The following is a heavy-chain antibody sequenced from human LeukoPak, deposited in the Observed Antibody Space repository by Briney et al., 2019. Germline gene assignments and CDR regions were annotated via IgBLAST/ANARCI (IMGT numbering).Heavy chain of an antibody. CDR3: ASFADCSSTSCYPRVRNFDY. Sequence: SETLSLTCAVYGGSFSGYYWSWIRQPPGKGLEWMGEINHSGSTNYNPSLKSRVNISVDTSKNQFSLKLGSVTAADTAVYYCASFADCSSTSCYPRVRNFDYWGQGTLVTVSS. D-gene: IGHD2-2*01. V-gene: IGHV4-34*01. CDR1: GGSFSGYY. J-gene: IGHJ4*02. CDR2: INHSGST.